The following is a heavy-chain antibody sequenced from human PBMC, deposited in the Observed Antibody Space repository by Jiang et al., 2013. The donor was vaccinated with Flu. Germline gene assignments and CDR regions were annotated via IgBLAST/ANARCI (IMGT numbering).Heavy chain of an antibody. Sequence: VLLKPSETLSLTCAVYGGSFSGYYWSWIRQPPGKGLEWIGEINHSGSTNYNPSLKSRVTISVDTSRNQFSLKLSSVTAADTAVYYCASGSYYNYWGQGTLVTVSS. CDR1: GGSFSGYY. D-gene: IGHD1-26*01. J-gene: IGHJ4*02. CDR2: INHSGST. V-gene: IGHV4-34*01. CDR3: ASGSYYNY.